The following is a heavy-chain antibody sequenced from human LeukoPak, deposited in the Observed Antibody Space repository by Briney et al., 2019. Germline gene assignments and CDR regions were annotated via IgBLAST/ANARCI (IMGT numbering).Heavy chain of an antibody. CDR1: GGTFSSYA. Sequence: SVKVTCKASGGTFSSYAISWVRQAPGQGLEWMGGIIPIFGTANYAQKFQGRVTITADESTSTAYMELSSLRSEDTAVYYCAREEVYCSSTSCYFPWGQGTLVTVSS. J-gene: IGHJ5*02. V-gene: IGHV1-69*13. CDR2: IIPIFGTA. D-gene: IGHD2-2*01. CDR3: AREEVYCSSTSCYFP.